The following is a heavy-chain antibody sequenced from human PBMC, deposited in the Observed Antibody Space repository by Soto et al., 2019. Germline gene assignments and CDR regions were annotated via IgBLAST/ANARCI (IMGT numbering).Heavy chain of an antibody. CDR2: IVVGSGNT. CDR3: AAEVSQRELLWSRYWPTYGMDV. D-gene: IGHD3-3*01. V-gene: IGHV1-58*01. Sequence: SVKVSCKASGFTFTSSAVQWVRQARGQRLEWIGWIVVGSGNTNYAQKFQERVTITRDMSTSTAYMELSSLRSEVTAVYYCAAEVSQRELLWSRYWPTYGMDVWGQGTKVTVSS. CDR1: GFTFTSSA. J-gene: IGHJ6*02.